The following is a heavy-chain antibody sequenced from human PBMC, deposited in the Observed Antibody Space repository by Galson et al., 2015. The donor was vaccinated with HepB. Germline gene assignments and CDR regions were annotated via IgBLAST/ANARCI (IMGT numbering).Heavy chain of an antibody. J-gene: IGHJ6*02. Sequence: SLRLSCAASGFTVSSNYMTWVRQAPGKGLEWVSVIYSGGATYYADFVKGRFTISRDNFKNTLYLQMDSLRAEDTAVYFCARDLVLGDYYYGMDVWGRGTTVTVSS. D-gene: IGHD2-8*02. CDR2: IYSGGAT. CDR1: GFTVSSNY. CDR3: ARDLVLGDYYYGMDV. V-gene: IGHV3-66*01.